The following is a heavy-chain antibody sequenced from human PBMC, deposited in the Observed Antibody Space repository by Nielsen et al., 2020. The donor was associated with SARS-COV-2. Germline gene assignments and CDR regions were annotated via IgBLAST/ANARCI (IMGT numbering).Heavy chain of an antibody. D-gene: IGHD3-22*01. CDR3: ASNYDSSGYYYDSLVAY. Sequence: ESLKISCKVSGYSFISYWIGWVRQMPGTGLEWMGIIYPGDSDTRYSPSFQGQVTISADKTISTAYLQWSSLKASDTAVYFCASNYDSSGYYYDSLVAYWGQGTVVTVSS. J-gene: IGHJ4*02. CDR1: GYSFISYW. V-gene: IGHV5-51*01. CDR2: IYPGDSDT.